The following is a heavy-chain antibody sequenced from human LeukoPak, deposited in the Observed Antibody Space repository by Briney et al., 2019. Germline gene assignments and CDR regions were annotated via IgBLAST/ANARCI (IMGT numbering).Heavy chain of an antibody. D-gene: IGHD5-24*01. Sequence: PGGSLRLSCVASGFPFSSYWMTWVRQAPGKGPEWVANIKQDGSKKSYVDSVKGRFTISRDNAKNSLYLQMNSLRAEDTAIYYCTRVGYIDEGIDYWGQGILVTVSS. CDR3: TRVGYIDEGIDY. CDR1: GFPFSSYW. CDR2: IKQDGSKK. J-gene: IGHJ4*02. V-gene: IGHV3-7*04.